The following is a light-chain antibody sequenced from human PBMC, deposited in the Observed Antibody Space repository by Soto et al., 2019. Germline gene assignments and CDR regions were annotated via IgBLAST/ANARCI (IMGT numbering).Light chain of an antibody. Sequence: EIVLTQSPGTLSLSPGERATLSCRASQSVSNRHLAWFQQKPGQAPRLLIFDASSKATGIPDRFSGSGSGTDVTLTVSRLEPEDFAVYYCLQYGSSPLTFGGGTKVDIK. J-gene: IGKJ4*01. CDR2: DAS. CDR3: LQYGSSPLT. V-gene: IGKV3-20*01. CDR1: QSVSNRH.